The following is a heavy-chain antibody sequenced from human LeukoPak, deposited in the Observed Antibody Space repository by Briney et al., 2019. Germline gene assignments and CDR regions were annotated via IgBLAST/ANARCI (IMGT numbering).Heavy chain of an antibody. CDR1: GYTFTSYY. CDR2: INPSGGST. J-gene: IGHJ4*02. V-gene: IGHV1-46*01. D-gene: IGHD3-22*01. Sequence: GASVKVSCKASGYTFTSYYMHWVRQAPGQGLEWMGIINPSGGSTSYAQKFQGRVTMTRDTSTSTVYMELSSLRSVDTAVYYCARREGSDYDSSGYLDYWGQGTLVTVSS. CDR3: ARREGSDYDSSGYLDY.